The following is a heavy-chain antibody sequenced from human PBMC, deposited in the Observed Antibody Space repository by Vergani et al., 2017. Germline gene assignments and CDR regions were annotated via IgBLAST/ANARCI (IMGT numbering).Heavy chain of an antibody. D-gene: IGHD2-2*01. CDR1: GGTFSSYA. V-gene: IGHV1-69*01. Sequence: QVQLVQSGAEVKKPGSSVKVSCKASGGTFSSYAISWVRQAPGQGLEWMGGIIPIFGTANYAQKFQGRVTITADESTSTAYMELSSLRSEDTAVYYCARAQGYCSRTSCYPRRFDPWGQGTLVTVSS. CDR2: IIPIFGTA. CDR3: ARAQGYCSRTSCYPRRFDP. J-gene: IGHJ5*02.